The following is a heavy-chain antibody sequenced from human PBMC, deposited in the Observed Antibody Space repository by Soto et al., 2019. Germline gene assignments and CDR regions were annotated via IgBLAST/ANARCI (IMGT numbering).Heavy chain of an antibody. CDR2: IKASGRRT. CDR1: SCSFTNYY. CDR3: ARAFGFSVDNCIFSTDVNFDS. Sequence: XSLTVSCKASSCSFTNYYMRWRRQAPRRGLECLGIIKASGRRTSNTQKFQGRVTTTRHTSTNTVYMELSSLRCDDTAVYYCARAFGFSVDNCIFSTDVNFDSRGQGTLVTVSS. J-gene: IGHJ4*02. V-gene: IGHV1-46*01. D-gene: IGHD1-20*01.